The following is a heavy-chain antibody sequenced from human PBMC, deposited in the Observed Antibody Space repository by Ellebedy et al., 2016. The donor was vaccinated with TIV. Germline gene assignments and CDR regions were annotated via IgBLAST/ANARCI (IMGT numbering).Heavy chain of an antibody. D-gene: IGHD3-10*01. CDR2: MSGSGGSI. V-gene: IGHV3-23*01. CDR3: AKDKVLLWFGELRN. CDR1: GFTFSNYA. Sequence: GGSLRLXCAASGFTFSNYAMSWVRQAPGKGLEWVSAMSGSGGSIYYADSVKGRFTISRDNSRNTLYLQMNNLRAEDTAVYYCAKDKVLLWFGELRNWGQGSLVTVSS. J-gene: IGHJ4*02.